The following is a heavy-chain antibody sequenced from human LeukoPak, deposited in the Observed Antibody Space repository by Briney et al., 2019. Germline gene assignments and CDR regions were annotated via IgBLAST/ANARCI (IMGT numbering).Heavy chain of an antibody. Sequence: KASETLSLTCTVSGGSISNYYWSWIRQPPGKGLEWIGYIYYSGSTNYNPSLKSRVTISVDTSKNQFSLKLSSVTAADTAVYYCARSKNSVHYYDSSGYYFRLDAFDIWGQGTMVTVSS. CDR2: IYYSGST. J-gene: IGHJ3*02. V-gene: IGHV4-59*01. CDR1: GGSISNYY. CDR3: ARSKNSVHYYDSSGYYFRLDAFDI. D-gene: IGHD3-22*01.